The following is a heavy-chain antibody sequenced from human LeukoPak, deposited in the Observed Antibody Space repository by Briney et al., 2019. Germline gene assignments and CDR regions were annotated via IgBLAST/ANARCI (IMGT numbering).Heavy chain of an antibody. V-gene: IGHV4-38-2*02. J-gene: IGHJ3*02. CDR3: ARGYYYDSSGSRGAFDI. CDR2: IYHSGST. D-gene: IGHD3-22*01. Sequence: PSETLSLTCTVSGYSISSGYYWGWIRQPPGKGLEWIGSIYHSGSTYYNPSLKSRVTISVDTSKNQFSLKLSSVTAADTAVYYCARGYYYDSSGSRGAFDIWGQGTMVTVSS. CDR1: GYSISSGYY.